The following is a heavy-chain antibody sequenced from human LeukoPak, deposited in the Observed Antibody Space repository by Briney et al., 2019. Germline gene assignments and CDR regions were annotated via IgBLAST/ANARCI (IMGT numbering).Heavy chain of an antibody. CDR2: IYTRGST. CDR3: ARGRYCSADICSGGDAFDI. CDR1: GGSINSYY. D-gene: IGHD2-15*01. J-gene: IGHJ3*02. V-gene: IGHV4-4*07. Sequence: SETLSLTCTVSGGSINSYYWSWTRQPAGKGVEWIGRIYTRGSTNYNPSLKSRVTMSVDTSKNQFSLKLSSVTAADTAVYYCARGRYCSADICSGGDAFDIWGQGTMVSVSS.